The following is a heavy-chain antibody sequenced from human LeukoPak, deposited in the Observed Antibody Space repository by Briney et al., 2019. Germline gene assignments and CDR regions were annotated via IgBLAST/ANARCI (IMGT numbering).Heavy chain of an antibody. J-gene: IGHJ6*03. Sequence: PGGSLRLSCAASGFTFSSYAMSWVRQAPGKGLEWVAFIRYDGSNKYYADSVKGRFTISRDNSKNTLYLQMNSLRAEDTAVYYCAKAATDYYYYMDVWGKGTTVTVSS. CDR2: IRYDGSNK. CDR1: GFTFSSYA. V-gene: IGHV3-30*02. CDR3: AKAATDYYYYMDV.